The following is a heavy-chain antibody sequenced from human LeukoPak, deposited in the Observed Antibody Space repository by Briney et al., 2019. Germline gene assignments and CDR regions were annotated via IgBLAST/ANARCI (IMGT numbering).Heavy chain of an antibody. J-gene: IGHJ2*01. D-gene: IGHD3-22*01. Sequence: SETLSLTCAVYGGSFSGYYWSWIRQPPGKGLEWIGEINHSGSTNYNPSLKSRVTISVDTSKNQFSLKLSSVTAADTAVYYCARRKDYYDSSGYWYFDLWGRGTLVTVSS. CDR2: INHSGST. CDR1: GGSFSGYY. CDR3: ARRKDYYDSSGYWYFDL. V-gene: IGHV4-34*01.